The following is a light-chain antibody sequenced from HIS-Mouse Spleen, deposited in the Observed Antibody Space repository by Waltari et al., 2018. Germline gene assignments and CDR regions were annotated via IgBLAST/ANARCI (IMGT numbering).Light chain of an antibody. CDR2: EGS. Sequence: QSSLTQPASVSGSPGQSITISCPGTSSDVGSYNLFSWYQPHPGKAPKLMIYEGSKRPSGVSNRFSGSKSGNTASLTISGLQAEDEADYYCCSYAGSSTWVFGAGTKLTVL. J-gene: IGLJ3*02. V-gene: IGLV2-23*01. CDR3: CSYAGSSTWV. CDR1: SSDVGSYNL.